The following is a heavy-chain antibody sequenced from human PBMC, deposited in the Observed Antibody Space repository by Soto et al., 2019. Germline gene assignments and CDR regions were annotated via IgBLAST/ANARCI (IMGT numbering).Heavy chain of an antibody. CDR3: AKDGTGYDSSGYPGDYFDY. Sequence: GGSLRLSCAASGFTFSSYAMSWVRQAPGKGLEWVSAISGSGGSTYYADSVKGRFTISRDNSKNTLYLQMNSLRAEDTAVYYCAKDGTGYDSSGYPGDYFDYWGQGTLVTVSS. D-gene: IGHD3-22*01. V-gene: IGHV3-23*01. CDR2: ISGSGGST. CDR1: GFTFSSYA. J-gene: IGHJ4*02.